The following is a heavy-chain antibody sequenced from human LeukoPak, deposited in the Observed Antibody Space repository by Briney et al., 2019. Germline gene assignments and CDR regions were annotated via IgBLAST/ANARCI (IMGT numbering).Heavy chain of an antibody. Sequence: GASVKVSCKASGYTFTSYGISWVRQAPGQRLEWMGWISAYNGNTNYAQKLQGRVTMTTDTSTSTAYMELRSLRSDDTAVYYCARGTTYCGGDCYSDYYYGMHVWGKGTTVTVSS. CDR2: ISAYNGNT. CDR3: ARGTTYCGGDCYSDYYYGMHV. D-gene: IGHD2-21*02. CDR1: GYTFTSYG. V-gene: IGHV1-18*04. J-gene: IGHJ6*04.